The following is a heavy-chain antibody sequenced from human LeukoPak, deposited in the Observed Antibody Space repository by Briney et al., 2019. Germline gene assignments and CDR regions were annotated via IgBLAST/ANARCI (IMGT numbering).Heavy chain of an antibody. D-gene: IGHD2-2*01. CDR3: ARLYCSSTSCQFDY. V-gene: IGHV4-39*01. Sequence: SETLSLTCTVSGGSISSGGYYWSWIRQHPGKGLEWIGSIYYSGSTYYNPSLKSRVTISVDTPKNQFSLKLSSVTAADTAVYYCARLYCSSTSCQFDYWGQGTLVTVSS. J-gene: IGHJ4*02. CDR1: GGSISSGGYY. CDR2: IYYSGST.